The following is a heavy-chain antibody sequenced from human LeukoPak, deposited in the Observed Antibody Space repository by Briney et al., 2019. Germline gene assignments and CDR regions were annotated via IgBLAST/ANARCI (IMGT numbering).Heavy chain of an antibody. J-gene: IGHJ3*02. CDR1: GGSISSYY. V-gene: IGHV4-4*07. D-gene: IGHD3-3*01. CDR2: IYTGGST. Sequence: SETLSLTCTVSGGSISSYYWSWIRQPAGKGLEWIGRIYTGGSTNYNPSLKSRVTMSVDTSKNQFSLKLSSVTAADTAVYYCARVLLYYDFWSGYSSDAFDIWGQGTMVTVSS. CDR3: ARVLLYYDFWSGYSSDAFDI.